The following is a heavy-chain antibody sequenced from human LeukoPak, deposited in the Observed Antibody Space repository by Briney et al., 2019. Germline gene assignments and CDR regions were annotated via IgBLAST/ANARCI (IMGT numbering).Heavy chain of an antibody. CDR2: ISSNGGST. CDR1: GFTFSSYA. Sequence: PGGSLRLSCSASGFTFSSYAMHWVRQAPGKGLEYVSAISSNGGSTNYADSVKGRFIISRDNSKNTLYLQMSSLRAEDTAVYYCVNRGYSYGYDYWGQGTLVTVSS. D-gene: IGHD5-18*01. J-gene: IGHJ4*02. CDR3: VNRGYSYGYDY. V-gene: IGHV3-64D*06.